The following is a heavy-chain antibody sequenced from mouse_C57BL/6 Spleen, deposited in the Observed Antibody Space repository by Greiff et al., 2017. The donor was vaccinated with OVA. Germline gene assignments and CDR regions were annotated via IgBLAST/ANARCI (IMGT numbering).Heavy chain of an antibody. Sequence: VQLQQPGAELVKPGASVKLSCKASGYTFTSYWMQWVKQRPGQGLEWIGEIDPSDSYTNYNQKFKGKATLTVDTSSSTAYMQLSSLTSEDSAVYYCARRGGTEDFDYWGQGTTLTVSS. CDR3: ARRGGTEDFDY. D-gene: IGHD3-3*01. CDR1: GYTFTSYW. J-gene: IGHJ2*01. V-gene: IGHV1-50*01. CDR2: IDPSDSYT.